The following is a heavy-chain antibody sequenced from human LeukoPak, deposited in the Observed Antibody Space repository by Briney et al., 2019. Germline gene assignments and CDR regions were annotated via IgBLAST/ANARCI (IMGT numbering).Heavy chain of an antibody. CDR1: GYSFTSYW. V-gene: IGHV5-51*01. CDR2: IYPGDSDT. D-gene: IGHD3-22*01. J-gene: IGHJ5*02. CDR3: ARHSAYYDSSGYYPIWFDP. Sequence: GESLKISCKGSGYSFTSYWIGWVRQMPGKGLECMGIIYPGDSDTRYSPSFQGQVTISADKSISTAYLQWSSLKASDTAMYYCARHSAYYDSSGYYPIWFDPWGQGTLVTVSS.